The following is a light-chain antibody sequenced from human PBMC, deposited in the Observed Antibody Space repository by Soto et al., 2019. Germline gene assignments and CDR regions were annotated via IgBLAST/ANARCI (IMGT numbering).Light chain of an antibody. CDR2: GAS. CDR3: QQYDSSPVT. Sequence: ENVLTQSPGTLSLSPGERATLSCRASQSVSSNYLTWYQQKPGQAPRLLIYGASSWATDIPDRFSGSGSGTDFTLTISRLEPEDFAVYYCQQYDSSPVTFGQGNQLEIK. CDR1: QSVSSNY. V-gene: IGKV3-20*01. J-gene: IGKJ2*01.